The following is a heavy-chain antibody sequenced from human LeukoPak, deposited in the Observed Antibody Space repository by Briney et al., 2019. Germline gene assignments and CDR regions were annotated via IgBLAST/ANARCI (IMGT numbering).Heavy chain of an antibody. Sequence: GGSLRLSCAASGFTFSSYWMHWVRQAPGKGLVRVSHINTDGRTTRYADSVKSRFTISRDNAKNTLYLQMNSLRAEDTSVYYCARDESSALDIWGQGTMVTVSS. CDR3: ARDESSALDI. D-gene: IGHD3-16*02. V-gene: IGHV3-74*01. J-gene: IGHJ3*02. CDR2: INTDGRTT. CDR1: GFTFSSYW.